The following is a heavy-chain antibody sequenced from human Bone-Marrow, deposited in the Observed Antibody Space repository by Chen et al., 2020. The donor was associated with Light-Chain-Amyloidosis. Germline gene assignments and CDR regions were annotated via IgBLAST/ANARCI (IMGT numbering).Heavy chain of an antibody. CDR2: IIPVIGTI. CDR3: ARAKLIRTYNWFDP. D-gene: IGHD3-10*01. CDR1: AGTFSSYA. J-gene: IGHJ5*02. V-gene: IGHV1-69*05. Sequence: GTEVKKPGPSVKVSCKASAGTFSSYALNWVRQAPGQGLEWMAEIIPVIGTIRYAPDFQGRVTVTTDESMSTAYMELSSLRSEDTAVYYCARAKLIRTYNWFDPWGQGTLVTVSS.